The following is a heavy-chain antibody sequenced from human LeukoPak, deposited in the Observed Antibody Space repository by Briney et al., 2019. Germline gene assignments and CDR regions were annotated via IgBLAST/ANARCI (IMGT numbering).Heavy chain of an antibody. J-gene: IGHJ5*02. D-gene: IGHD3-3*01. Sequence: SETLSLTCAVYGGSFSGYYWSWIRQPPGKGLEWIGEINHSGSTNYNPSLKSRVTISVDTSKNQFSLKLSSVTAADTAVYYCARGHTYYDFWSGYFGLPKNNWFDPWGQGTLVTVSS. CDR1: GGSFSGYY. CDR2: INHSGST. V-gene: IGHV4-34*01. CDR3: ARGHTYYDFWSGYFGLPKNNWFDP.